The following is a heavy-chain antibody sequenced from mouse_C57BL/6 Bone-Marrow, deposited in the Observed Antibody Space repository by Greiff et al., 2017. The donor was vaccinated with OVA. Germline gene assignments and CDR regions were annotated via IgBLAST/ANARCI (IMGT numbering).Heavy chain of an antibody. CDR2: IYPGSGNT. CDR3: ARPGSSYLFAY. V-gene: IGHV1-66*01. Sequence: LVEPGASVKISCKASGYSFTSYYIHWVKQRPGQGLEWIGWIYPGSGNTKYNEKFKGKATLTADTSSSTAYMQLSSLTSEDSAVYYCARPGSSYLFAYWGQGTLVTVSA. D-gene: IGHD1-1*01. CDR1: GYSFTSYY. J-gene: IGHJ3*01.